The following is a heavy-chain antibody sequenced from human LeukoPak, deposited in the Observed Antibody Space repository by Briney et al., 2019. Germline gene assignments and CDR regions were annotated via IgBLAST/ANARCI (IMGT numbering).Heavy chain of an antibody. CDR2: IYYSGNT. D-gene: IGHD6-19*01. CDR1: GDSISTSNSY. Sequence: NTSETLSLTCTVSGDSISTSNSYWGWIRQPPGKGLEWIGSIYYSGNTYYNASLKSRVTISVDTSKNQFSLKLTSVTAADTAVYYCARVRLKAVAGISNGDYWGQGTLVTVSS. J-gene: IGHJ4*02. V-gene: IGHV4-39*07. CDR3: ARVRLKAVAGISNGDY.